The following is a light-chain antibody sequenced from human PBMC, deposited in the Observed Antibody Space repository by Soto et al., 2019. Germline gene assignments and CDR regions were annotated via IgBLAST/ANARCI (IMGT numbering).Light chain of an antibody. J-gene: IGKJ4*01. V-gene: IGKV3-15*01. CDR1: ESVTSS. CDR3: QQYNNWPLT. Sequence: EIVMTQSPATLSVSPGDRATLSCRASESVTSSLAWYQQKPGQPPRLLIYAASTRATDVPARFSGGGSETECTLTISSLQSEDFAVDYCQQYNNWPLTFGGGTKVDIK. CDR2: AAS.